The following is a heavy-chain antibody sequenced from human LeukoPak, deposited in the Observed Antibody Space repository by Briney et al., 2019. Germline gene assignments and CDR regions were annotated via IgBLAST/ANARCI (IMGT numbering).Heavy chain of an antibody. Sequence: LSGGSLRLSCAASGFTFSSYAMSWVRQAPGKGLEWVSPISGSGGSTYYADSVKGRFTISRDNSKNTLYLQMNSLRAEDTAVYYCAKFRGYSYGPIGYWGQGTLVTVSS. D-gene: IGHD5-18*01. CDR1: GFTFSSYA. V-gene: IGHV3-23*01. CDR2: ISGSGGST. J-gene: IGHJ4*02. CDR3: AKFRGYSYGPIGY.